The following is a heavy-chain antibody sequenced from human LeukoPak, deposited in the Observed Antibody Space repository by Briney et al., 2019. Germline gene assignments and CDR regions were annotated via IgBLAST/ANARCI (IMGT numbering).Heavy chain of an antibody. CDR2: INHSGST. CDR1: GGSFSGYY. D-gene: IGHD5-12*01. Sequence: SETLSLTCAVYGGSFSGYYWSWIRQSPGKGLEWIGEINHSGSTNYNPSLKSRVTISVDTSKNQFSLKLSSVTAADTAVYYCARDTGYILNWFDPWGQGTLVTVSS. J-gene: IGHJ5*02. CDR3: ARDTGYILNWFDP. V-gene: IGHV4-34*01.